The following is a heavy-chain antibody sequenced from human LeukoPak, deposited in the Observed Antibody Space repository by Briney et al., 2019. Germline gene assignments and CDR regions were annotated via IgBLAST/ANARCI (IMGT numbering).Heavy chain of an antibody. CDR3: ARVQAVAASVYY. Sequence: GGSLRLSCAASGFTFSNYAMSWVRQAPGKGLEWVSAISGGGDSTYYADSVKGRFTISRDNAKNSLYLQMNSLRAEDTAVYYCARVQAVAASVYYWGQGTLVTVSS. V-gene: IGHV3-23*01. D-gene: IGHD2-15*01. CDR1: GFTFSNYA. CDR2: ISGGGDST. J-gene: IGHJ4*02.